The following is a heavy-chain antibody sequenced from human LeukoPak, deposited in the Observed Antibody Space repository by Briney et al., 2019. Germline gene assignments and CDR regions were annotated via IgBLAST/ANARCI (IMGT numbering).Heavy chain of an antibody. Sequence: PGGSLRFSCAASGFTISDSAIHGGRKASGNGLEWGGLIARPAKSYATAYGASVGSRFTVSSDGSKNTAYLQMDSLKTERTPVYYCTRDGGTYNWLDPWGQGTLVTVSS. V-gene: IGHV3-73*01. CDR2: IARPAKSYAT. D-gene: IGHD1-26*01. CDR1: GFTISDSA. CDR3: TRDGGTYNWLDP. J-gene: IGHJ5*02.